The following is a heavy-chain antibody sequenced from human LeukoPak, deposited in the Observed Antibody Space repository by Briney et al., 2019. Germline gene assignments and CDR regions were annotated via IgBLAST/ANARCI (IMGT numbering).Heavy chain of an antibody. D-gene: IGHD3-10*01. Sequence: SETLSLTCTVSGGSISSSSYYWGWIRQPPGKGLEWIGSIYYSGSTYYNPSLKSRVTISVDTSKNQFSLKLSSVTAADTAVYYCARDPWVMVRGVSNWFDPWGQGTLVTVSS. V-gene: IGHV4-39*07. J-gene: IGHJ5*02. CDR2: IYYSGST. CDR1: GGSISSSSYY. CDR3: ARDPWVMVRGVSNWFDP.